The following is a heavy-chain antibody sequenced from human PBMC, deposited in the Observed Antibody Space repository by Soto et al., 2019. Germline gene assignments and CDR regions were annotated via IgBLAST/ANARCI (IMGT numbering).Heavy chain of an antibody. J-gene: IGHJ6*03. Sequence: PGGSLILSCAASGFSFSDYYMSWIRQAPGKGLEWVSLISTSGSSTDYADSVKGRFTISRDSAKNSLSLQMNSLRAEDTAVYYCANLAKNYYHYMDVWGKGTTVTFSS. CDR3: ANLAKNYYHYMDV. V-gene: IGHV3-11*01. D-gene: IGHD1-26*01. CDR2: ISTSGSST. CDR1: GFSFSDYY.